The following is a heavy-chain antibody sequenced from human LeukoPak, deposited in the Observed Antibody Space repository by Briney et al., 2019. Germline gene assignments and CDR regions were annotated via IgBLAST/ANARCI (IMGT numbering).Heavy chain of an antibody. V-gene: IGHV4-59*12. CDR2: VYHSGST. CDR1: GGSISSYY. J-gene: IGHJ3*02. Sequence: PSETLSLTCTVSGGSISSYYWIWIRQPPGKALGWIGTVYHSGSTYYNPSLKSRVTVSVNTSKNPFSLKLSSVTAADTAVYYCDREIHFDSSGQRTLHAFDIWGQGTMVTVSS. D-gene: IGHD3-22*01. CDR3: DREIHFDSSGQRTLHAFDI.